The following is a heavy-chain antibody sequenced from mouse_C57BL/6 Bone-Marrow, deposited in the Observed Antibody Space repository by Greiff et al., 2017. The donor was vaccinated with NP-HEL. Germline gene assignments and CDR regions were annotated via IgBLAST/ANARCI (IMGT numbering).Heavy chain of an antibody. D-gene: IGHD2-2*01. J-gene: IGHJ4*01. V-gene: IGHV3-8*01. CDR2: ISYSGST. Sequence: VQLQQSGPGLVKPSQTLSLTCSVTGYSITSDYWNWIRKFPGNKLEYMGYISYSGSTYYNPSLISRISITRDTSKNQYYLQLNSVTTEDTATYYCARSPLWLQRNYYAMDYWGQGTSVTVSS. CDR3: ARSPLWLQRNYYAMDY. CDR1: GYSITSDY.